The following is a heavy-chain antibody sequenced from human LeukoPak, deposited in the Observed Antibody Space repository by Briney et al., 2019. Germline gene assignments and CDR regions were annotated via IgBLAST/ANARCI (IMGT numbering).Heavy chain of an antibody. D-gene: IGHD1-7*01. V-gene: IGHV4-38-2*02. CDR2: IYHSGST. CDR1: GYSISSGYY. J-gene: IGHJ4*02. Sequence: SETLSLTCTVSGYSISSGYYWGWIRQPPGKGLEWIGSIYHSGSTYYNPSLKSRVTISVDASKNQFSLKLSSVTAADTAVYYCARDNRNYLPSFDYWGQGTLVTVSS. CDR3: ARDNRNYLPSFDY.